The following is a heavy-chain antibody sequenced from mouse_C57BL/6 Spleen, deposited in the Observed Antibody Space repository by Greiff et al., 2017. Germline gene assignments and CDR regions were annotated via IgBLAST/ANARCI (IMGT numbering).Heavy chain of an antibody. D-gene: IGHD2-5*01. Sequence: EVQLQQSGTVLARPGASVKMSCKTSGYTFTSYWMHWVKQRPGQGLEWIGAIYPGNSDTSYNQKFKGKAKLTAVTSASTAYMELSSLTNEDSAVYYCTRGGDYSKDYAMDYWGQGTSVTVSS. CDR2: IYPGNSDT. CDR1: GYTFTSYW. CDR3: TRGGDYSKDYAMDY. V-gene: IGHV1-5*01. J-gene: IGHJ4*01.